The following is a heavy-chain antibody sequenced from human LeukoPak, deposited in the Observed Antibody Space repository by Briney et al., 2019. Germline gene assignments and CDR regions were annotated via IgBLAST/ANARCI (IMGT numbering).Heavy chain of an antibody. Sequence: SETLSLTCNVSGGSISSYYWIWIRQPPGKGLEWIGYISYSGSTYYNPSLKSRVTISVDTSRNQLSLQLSSVTAADTAVYYCARDLSLEAFDIWGQGTMVTVSS. D-gene: IGHD3-16*02. V-gene: IGHV4-59*12. CDR1: GGSISSYY. CDR2: ISYSGST. J-gene: IGHJ3*02. CDR3: ARDLSLEAFDI.